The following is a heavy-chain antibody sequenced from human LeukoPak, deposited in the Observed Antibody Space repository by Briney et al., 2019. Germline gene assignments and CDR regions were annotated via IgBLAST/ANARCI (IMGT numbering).Heavy chain of an antibody. D-gene: IGHD3-3*01. J-gene: IGHJ5*02. CDR2: FYYSGST. Sequence: PSETLSLTCTVSGGSISSSSYYWGWIRQPPGKGLEWIGSFYYSGSTYYNPSLKSRVTISVDTSKNQFSLKLSSVTAADTAVYYCARDRPRTYYDFWSGYYPDNNWFDPWGQGTLVTVSS. V-gene: IGHV4-39*07. CDR1: GGSISSSSYY. CDR3: ARDRPRTYYDFWSGYYPDNNWFDP.